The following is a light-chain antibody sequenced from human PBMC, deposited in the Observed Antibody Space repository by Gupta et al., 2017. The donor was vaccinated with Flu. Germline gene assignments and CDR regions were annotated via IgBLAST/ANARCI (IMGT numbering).Light chain of an antibody. V-gene: IGKV3-11*01. J-gene: IGKJ5*01. CDR1: QSVSTY. CDR2: AAS. Sequence: IVLTQSPATLSLSPGERATLSCRASQSVSTYLAWYQHKSGQAPRLLIYAASNRAPGIPARFSGSGSETDFTLTISSLEPEDFAVYYCQQRHNWPPTTFGQGTRLEIK. CDR3: QQRHNWPPTT.